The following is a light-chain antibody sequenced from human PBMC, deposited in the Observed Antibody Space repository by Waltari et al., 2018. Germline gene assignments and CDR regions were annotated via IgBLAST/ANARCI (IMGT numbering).Light chain of an antibody. CDR1: QSLRHSNGKTY. V-gene: IGKV2-29*02. CDR2: EVS. Sequence: EILLTQTPFSLSVAPGQPASISCKSSQSLRHSNGKTYLCWFLQRPGQCPQLLMYEVSSRFSGVSDRFRGSGSGTDFTLTISRVEADDVGTYYCMQSIHLPRTFGGGTKVEIK. J-gene: IGKJ4*01. CDR3: MQSIHLPRT.